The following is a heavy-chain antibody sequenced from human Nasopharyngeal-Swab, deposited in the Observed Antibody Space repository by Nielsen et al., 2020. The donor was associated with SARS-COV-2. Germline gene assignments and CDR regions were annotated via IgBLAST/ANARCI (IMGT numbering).Heavy chain of an antibody. CDR3: ARLACSGGGCYIPYYYGMDV. J-gene: IGHJ6*02. CDR2: IYPGDSDT. D-gene: IGHD2-15*01. CDR1: GYSFTSYW. Sequence: GESLKISCKGSGYSFTSYWIGWVRQMPGKGLEWMGIIYPGDSDTRYSPSFQGQVTISADKSISTAYLQWSSLKASDTAMYYCARLACSGGGCYIPYYYGMDVWGQGTTVTVSS. V-gene: IGHV5-51*01.